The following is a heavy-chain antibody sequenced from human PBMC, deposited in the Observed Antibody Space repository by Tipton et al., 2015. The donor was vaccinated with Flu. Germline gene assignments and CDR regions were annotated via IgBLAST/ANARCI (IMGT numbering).Heavy chain of an antibody. CDR2: IFHGGST. V-gene: IGHV4-38-2*02. CDR3: ATYYYGSGTQSAFDY. CDR1: GYSISSGYY. Sequence: TLSLTCTVSGYSISSGYYWGWIRQPPGKGLEWIGSIFHGGSTYYNPSLKSRVTISVDTSKKQFSLKLSSVTTADTAVYYCATYYYGSGTQSAFDYCGQGTLVTVSS. J-gene: IGHJ4*02. D-gene: IGHD3-10*01.